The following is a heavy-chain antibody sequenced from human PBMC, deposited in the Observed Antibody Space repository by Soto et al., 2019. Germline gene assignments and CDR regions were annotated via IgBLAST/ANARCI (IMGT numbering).Heavy chain of an antibody. CDR1: GGSFSGYY. V-gene: IGHV4-34*01. CDR2: INHSGST. CDR3: ARVSGVVTMVRGDTFDY. J-gene: IGHJ4*02. Sequence: SETLSLTCAVYGGSFSGYYWSWIRQPPGKGLEWIGEINHSGSTNYNPSLKSRVTISVDTSKNQFSLKPSSVTAADTAVYYCARVSGVVTMVRGDTFDYWGQGTLVTVSS. D-gene: IGHD3-10*01.